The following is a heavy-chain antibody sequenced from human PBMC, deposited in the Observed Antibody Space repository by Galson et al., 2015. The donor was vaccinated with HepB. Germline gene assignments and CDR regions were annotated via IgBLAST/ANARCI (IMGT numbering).Heavy chain of an antibody. CDR1: GFTFSSYA. CDR3: ASQYSYGSVDAFDI. D-gene: IGHD5-18*01. CDR2: ISYDGSNK. J-gene: IGHJ3*02. Sequence: LRLSCAASGFTFSSYAMHWVRQAPGKGLEWVAVISYDGSNKYYADSVKGRFTISRDNSKNTLYLQMNSLRAEDTAVYYCASQYSYGSVDAFDIWGQGTMVTVSS. V-gene: IGHV3-30-3*01.